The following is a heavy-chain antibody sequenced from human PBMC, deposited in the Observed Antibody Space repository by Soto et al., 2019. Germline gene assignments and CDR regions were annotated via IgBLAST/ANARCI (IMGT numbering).Heavy chain of an antibody. J-gene: IGHJ4*02. CDR2: IIPILGTA. Sequence: GASVKVSCKASGGTFSSYAISWVRQAPGQGLEWMGGIIPILGTANYAQKFQGRVTITADESTSTAYMELSSLRAEDTAVYYCTKGYGASHSPFDYWGQGTQVTVSS. V-gene: IGHV1-69*13. D-gene: IGHD5-12*01. CDR3: TKGYGASHSPFDY. CDR1: GGTFSSYA.